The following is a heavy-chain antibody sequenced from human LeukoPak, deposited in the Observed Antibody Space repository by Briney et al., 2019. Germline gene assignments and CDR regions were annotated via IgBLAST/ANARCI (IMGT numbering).Heavy chain of an antibody. V-gene: IGHV3-9*01. D-gene: IGHD3-10*01. CDR2: ISWNSGSI. CDR3: AKGLWFVELLSHFDY. CDR1: GFTFDDYA. Sequence: GGSLRLSCAASGFTFDDYAMHWVRQAPGKGLEWVSGISWNSGSIGYADSVKGRFTISRDNAKNSLYLQMNSLRAEDTALYYCAKGLWFVELLSHFDYWGQGTLVTVSS. J-gene: IGHJ4*02.